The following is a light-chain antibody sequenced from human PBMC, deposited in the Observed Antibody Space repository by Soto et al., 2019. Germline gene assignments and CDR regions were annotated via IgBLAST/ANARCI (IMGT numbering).Light chain of an antibody. Sequence: QSALTQPRSVSGSPGQSVTISCTGTSSDVGGYNYLSWYQQHPGKAPKLMIYDVSQRPSGVPNRFSGSKSDNTASLTISGLQAEDEADYYCCSYAGTYTWVFGGGTQLTVL. CDR1: SSDVGGYNY. J-gene: IGLJ3*02. V-gene: IGLV2-11*01. CDR2: DVS. CDR3: CSYAGTYTWV.